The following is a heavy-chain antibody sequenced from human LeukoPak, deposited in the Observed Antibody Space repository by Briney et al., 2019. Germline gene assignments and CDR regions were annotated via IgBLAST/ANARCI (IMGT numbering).Heavy chain of an antibody. CDR1: GGTFSSYA. J-gene: IGHJ6*03. Sequence: APVKVSCKASGGTFSSYAISWVRQAPGQGLEWMGGIIPIFGTANYAQKFQGRVTITTDESTSTAYMELSSLRSEDTVVYYCAGSLQGDYYYMDVWGKGTTVTVSS. V-gene: IGHV1-69*05. CDR2: IIPIFGTA. CDR3: AGSLQGDYYYMDV.